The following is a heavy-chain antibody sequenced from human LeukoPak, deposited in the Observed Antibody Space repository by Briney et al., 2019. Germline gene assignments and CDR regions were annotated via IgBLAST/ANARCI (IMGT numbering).Heavy chain of an antibody. CDR2: IYYSGST. Sequence: SETLSLTCTVSGGSISSYYWSWIRQPPGKGLEWIGYIYYSGSTNYNPSLKSRVTISVDTSKNQFSLKLSSVTAADTAVYYCARVDYVWGSYRHPNWFDPWGQGTLVTVSS. V-gene: IGHV4-59*01. D-gene: IGHD3-16*02. J-gene: IGHJ5*02. CDR3: ARVDYVWGSYRHPNWFDP. CDR1: GGSISSYY.